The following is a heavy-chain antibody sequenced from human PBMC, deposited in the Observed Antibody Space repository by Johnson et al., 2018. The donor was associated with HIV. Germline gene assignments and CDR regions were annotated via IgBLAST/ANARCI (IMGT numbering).Heavy chain of an antibody. J-gene: IGHJ3*02. V-gene: IGHV3-66*02. CDR3: ASSWGNAFDI. CDR1: RFTFSDYY. CDR2: IYIGGST. D-gene: IGHD7-27*01. Sequence: VQLVESGGGLVQPGGSLRLSCAASRFTFSDYYMSWVRQAPGKGLEWVSVIYIGGSTSYATSEKGRFTISRDNSKNTLSLQMTSLRAEDRAVYYCASSWGNAFDIWGQGTMVTVSS.